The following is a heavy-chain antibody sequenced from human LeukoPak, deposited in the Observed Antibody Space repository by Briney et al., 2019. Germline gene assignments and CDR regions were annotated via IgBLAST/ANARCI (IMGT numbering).Heavy chain of an antibody. CDR1: GFTFSGYA. J-gene: IGHJ4*02. Sequence: SGGSLRLSCAASGFTFSGYAMNWVRQAPGKGLEWVSLIFASGSTTKYADSVKGRFTISRDNAKNSLYLQMNSLRAEDTALYYCAKGPYYCDSSGYYYTFWYWGQGTLVTVSS. CDR3: AKGPYYCDSSGYYYTFWY. CDR2: IFASGSTT. D-gene: IGHD3-22*01. V-gene: IGHV3-43*02.